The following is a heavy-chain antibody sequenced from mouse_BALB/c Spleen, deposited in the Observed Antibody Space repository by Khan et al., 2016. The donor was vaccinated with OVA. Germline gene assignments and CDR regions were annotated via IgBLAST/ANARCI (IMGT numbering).Heavy chain of an antibody. V-gene: IGHV5-6*01. Sequence: EVELVESGGDLVKPGGPLKLSCAASGFTFSSYSMSWVRQTPDKRLEWVASISSGGDYTYYTDSVKGRFTISRDNAKNTLYPQMSDLKSEDTAMYYCADHLTGSFAYWGQGTLVTVSA. CDR1: GFTFSSYS. CDR3: ADHLTGSFAY. CDR2: ISSGGDYT. J-gene: IGHJ3*01. D-gene: IGHD4-1*01.